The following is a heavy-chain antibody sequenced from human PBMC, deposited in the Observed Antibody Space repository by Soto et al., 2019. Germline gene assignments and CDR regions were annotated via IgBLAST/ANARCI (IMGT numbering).Heavy chain of an antibody. CDR1: GXTFTSYG. J-gene: IGHJ6*02. V-gene: IGHV1-18*01. D-gene: IGHD3-10*01. Sequence: ASVKVSCKASGXTFTSYGISWVRQAPGQGLEWMGWISAYNGNTNYAQKFQGRVTMTRDTSTSTAYMELSSLRSEDTAVYSCARDGGSGSYYYYYGMDVWGQGTTVTVSS. CDR3: ARDGGSGSYYYYYGMDV. CDR2: ISAYNGNT.